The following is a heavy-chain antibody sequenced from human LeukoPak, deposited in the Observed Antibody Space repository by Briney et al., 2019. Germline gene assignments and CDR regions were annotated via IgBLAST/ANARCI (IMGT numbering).Heavy chain of an antibody. CDR2: IKQDGSEK. CDR1: GFTFSSYW. J-gene: IGHJ4*02. CDR3: ASEDFGFWSGYYIGY. D-gene: IGHD3-3*01. Sequence: GGSLRLSCAASGFTFSSYWMSWVRQAPGKGLEGVANIKQDGSEKYYVDSVKGRFTISRDNAKNSLYLQMNSLRAEDTAVYYCASEDFGFWSGYYIGYWGQGTLVTVSS. V-gene: IGHV3-7*01.